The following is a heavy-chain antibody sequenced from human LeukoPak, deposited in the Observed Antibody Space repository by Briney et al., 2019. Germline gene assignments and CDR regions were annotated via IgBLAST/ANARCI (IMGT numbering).Heavy chain of an antibody. CDR2: IYTSGST. Sequence: SETLSLTCTVSGGSISSYYWSWIRQPPGKGLEWIGYIYTSGSTNYNPSLKSRVTISVDTSKNQFSLKLSSVTAADTAVYYCASLYSGSYRFPFDYWGQGTLVTVSS. J-gene: IGHJ4*02. CDR1: GGSISSYY. D-gene: IGHD1-26*01. CDR3: ASLYSGSYRFPFDY. V-gene: IGHV4-4*09.